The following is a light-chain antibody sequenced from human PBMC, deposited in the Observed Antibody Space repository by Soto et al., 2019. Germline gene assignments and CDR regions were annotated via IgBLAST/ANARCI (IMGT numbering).Light chain of an antibody. CDR2: DVS. J-gene: IGLJ2*01. V-gene: IGLV2-14*01. CDR1: SSDVGGYNY. Sequence: QSALTQPASVSGSPGQSITISCTGTSSDVGGYNYVSWYQQHPGKAPKLMIYDVSNRPSGVSNCFSGSKSGNAASLTIAGLQAEDDADYYCSSYTSSSTLGVFGGGTKLTVL. CDR3: SSYTSSSTLGV.